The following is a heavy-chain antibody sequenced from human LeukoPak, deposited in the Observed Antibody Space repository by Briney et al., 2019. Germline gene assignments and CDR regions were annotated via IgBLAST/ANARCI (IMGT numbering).Heavy chain of an antibody. J-gene: IGHJ4*02. D-gene: IGHD6-19*01. CDR1: GGSISPYY. CDR2: IFHTGSGST. V-gene: IGHV4-59*08. CDR3: ARHAVYAGSGWAFDY. Sequence: SETLSLTCTVSGGSISPYYWSWIRQPPGKGLEWIGYIFHTGSGSTSHNPSLKSRVTISVDTSKNQFSLNLNSVTAADTAVYYCARHAVYAGSGWAFDYWGQGALVTVSS.